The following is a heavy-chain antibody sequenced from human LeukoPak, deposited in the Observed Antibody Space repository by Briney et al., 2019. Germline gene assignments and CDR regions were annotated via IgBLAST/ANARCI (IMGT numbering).Heavy chain of an antibody. V-gene: IGHV3-7*01. J-gene: IGHJ4*02. D-gene: IGHD2-2*01. CDR3: ASPYCSSTSCSTLHDY. Sequence: GGSLRLSCAASGFTFSTYWMNWVRQAPGKGLEWVANIKQDGGEKYYVDSVKGRFTISRDNAKSSLYLQMNSLRAEDTAVYYCASPYCSSTSCSTLHDYWGQGTLVTVSS. CDR2: IKQDGGEK. CDR1: GFTFSTYW.